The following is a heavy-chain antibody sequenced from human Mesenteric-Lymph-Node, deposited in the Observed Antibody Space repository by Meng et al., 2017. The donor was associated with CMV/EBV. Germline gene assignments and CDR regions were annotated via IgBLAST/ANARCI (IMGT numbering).Heavy chain of an antibody. Sequence: SCKAAGYTLTGYDISGERQAHGKGLEWLGWSRAYGDETDYARNRQGRVTLTTDIATNKAYMELRNMRHDDTAVYYCARNSSSRAIFDFWGQGTLVTVSS. D-gene: IGHD3-22*01. CDR2: SRAYGDET. V-gene: IGHV1-18*04. J-gene: IGHJ4*02. CDR3: ARNSSSRAIFDF. CDR1: GYTLTGYD.